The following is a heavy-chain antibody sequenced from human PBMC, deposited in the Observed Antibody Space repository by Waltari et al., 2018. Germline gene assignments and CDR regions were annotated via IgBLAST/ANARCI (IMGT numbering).Heavy chain of an antibody. Sequence: QLQLQESGPGLVQPSETLSLTCTVSGGSISSSSYYWGWLRQPPGKGLEWLGSSDYSGSTDYNPALKSRVTISVDTSKNQFSLKLSSVTAADTAVYYCRAYSRCGSGRYYFDYWGQGTLVTVSS. J-gene: IGHJ4*02. D-gene: IGHD1-26*01. CDR2: SDYSGST. CDR3: RAYSRCGSGRYYFDY. CDR1: GGSISSSSYY. V-gene: IGHV4-39*01.